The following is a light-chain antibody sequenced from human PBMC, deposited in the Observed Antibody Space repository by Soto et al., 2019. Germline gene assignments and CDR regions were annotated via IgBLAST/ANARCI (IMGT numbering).Light chain of an antibody. CDR2: GAS. V-gene: IGKV3-15*01. Sequence: EIVMTQSPATLSVSPGERATLSCRASQSVSSNLAWYQQKPGQAPRLLIYGASTRATAIPARFSGSGSGTEFTLTISSLQSEDFAVYYCQQYNIWPPYTFGQGTKLEIK. J-gene: IGKJ2*01. CDR3: QQYNIWPPYT. CDR1: QSVSSN.